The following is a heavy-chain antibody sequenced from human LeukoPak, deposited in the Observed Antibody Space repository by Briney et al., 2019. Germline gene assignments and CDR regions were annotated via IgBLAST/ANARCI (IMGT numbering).Heavy chain of an antibody. J-gene: IGHJ3*01. D-gene: IGHD5-24*01. V-gene: IGHV3-23*01. CDR2: ISRSTGTT. CDR1: GFTFSTYD. CDR3: VKDLGVGYISESLDL. Sequence: GGSLRLSCAASGFTFSTYDMSWVRQTPGKGLQWVSLISRSTGTTYYADSVRGRFTISRDDSKNTLYLQMNSLRAGDTAVYYCVKDLGVGYISESLDLWGQGTMVTVSS.